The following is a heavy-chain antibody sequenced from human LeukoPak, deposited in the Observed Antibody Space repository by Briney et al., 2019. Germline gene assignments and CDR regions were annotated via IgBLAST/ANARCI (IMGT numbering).Heavy chain of an antibody. CDR2: IRYDGSIK. D-gene: IGHD3-16*01. CDR3: AKDEDTWGYTILGN. J-gene: IGHJ4*02. CDR1: GFTFSSYG. Sequence: GGSLRLSCAASGFTFSSYGMHWVRQAPGKGLEWVAFIRYDGSIKYYADSVKGRFTISRDNSKNTLYLQMNSLRAEDTAVYYCAKDEDTWGYTILGNWGQGTLVTVSS. V-gene: IGHV3-30*02.